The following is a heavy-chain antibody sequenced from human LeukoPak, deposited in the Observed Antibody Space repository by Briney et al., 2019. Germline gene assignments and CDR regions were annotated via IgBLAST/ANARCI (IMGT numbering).Heavy chain of an antibody. D-gene: IGHD1-26*01. J-gene: IGHJ5*02. CDR2: VYYNVNT. V-gene: IGHV4-59*01. Sequence: SETLSLTCSASGFSITTYYWTWIRQSPGKGLEWIGYVYYNVNTNYNPSLKSRVIISVDTSKNQFFLRLTFMTAAGTAVYYCAREKGGSMFDLSGQ. CDR3: AREKGGSMFDL. CDR1: GFSITTYY.